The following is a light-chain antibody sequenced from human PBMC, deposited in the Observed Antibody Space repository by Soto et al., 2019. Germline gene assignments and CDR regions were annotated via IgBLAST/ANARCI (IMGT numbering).Light chain of an antibody. Sequence: EFVLTQSPGTLSLSPGERATLAWRASQTVRNNYLAWYQQKPGQAPRLLIYDASSRATGIPDRFSGGGSGTDLTLTISRLEPEDFAVYYCQQFSIYPLPFVGGTKV. CDR2: DAS. CDR3: QQFSIYPLP. V-gene: IGKV3-20*01. CDR1: QTVRNNY. J-gene: IGKJ4*01.